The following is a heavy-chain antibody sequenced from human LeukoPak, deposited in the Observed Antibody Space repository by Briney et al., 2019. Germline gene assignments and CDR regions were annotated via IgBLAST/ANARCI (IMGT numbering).Heavy chain of an antibody. V-gene: IGHV1-24*01. Sequence: ASVKVSCKVSGYTLTELSMHWVRQPPGKGLEWMGGFDPEDGETIYAQKFQGRVTMTEDTSTDTAYMELSSLRSEDTAVYYCATNRYCSSTSCYPYYYGMDVWGQGTTVTVSS. CDR2: FDPEDGET. J-gene: IGHJ6*02. D-gene: IGHD2-2*01. CDR1: GYTLTELS. CDR3: ATNRYCSSTSCYPYYYGMDV.